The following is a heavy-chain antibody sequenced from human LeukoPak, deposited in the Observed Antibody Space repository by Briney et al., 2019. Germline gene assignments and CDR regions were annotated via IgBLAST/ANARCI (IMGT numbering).Heavy chain of an antibody. CDR2: ISGSGGST. D-gene: IGHD3-22*01. CDR3: AKPNINYYDSSGFLDDAFDI. V-gene: IGHV3-23*01. J-gene: IGHJ3*02. CDR1: GFTVSSNY. Sequence: GGSLRLSCAASGFTVSSNYMSWVRQAPGKGLEWVSAISGSGGSTYYADSVKGRFTISRDNSKNTLYLQMNSLRAEDTAVYYCAKPNINYYDSSGFLDDAFDIRGQGTMVTVSS.